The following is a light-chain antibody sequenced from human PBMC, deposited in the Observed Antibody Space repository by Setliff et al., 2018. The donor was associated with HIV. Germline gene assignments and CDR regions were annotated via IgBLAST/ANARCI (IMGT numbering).Light chain of an antibody. Sequence: QSVLTQPASVSGSPGQSITISCTGTSSDVGAYNFVSWYQQRPDKAPKLLIYEVSNRPSGVSNRFSGSKSGNTASLTISGLLTEDEADYYCSSCTTSRTYVFGTGTKVTVL. CDR2: EVS. V-gene: IGLV2-14*01. CDR3: SSCTTSRTYV. J-gene: IGLJ1*01. CDR1: SSDVGAYNF.